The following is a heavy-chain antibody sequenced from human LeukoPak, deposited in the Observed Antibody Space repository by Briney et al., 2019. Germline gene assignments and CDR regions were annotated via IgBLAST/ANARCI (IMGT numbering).Heavy chain of an antibody. Sequence: SETLSLTCTVSGGSISSSSYYWGWIRQPPGKGLEWIGSIYYSGSTYYNPSLKSRVTISVDTSKNQFSLKLSSVTAADTAVYYCARVFTRPYYYYGMDVWGQGTTVTVSS. J-gene: IGHJ6*02. CDR2: IYYSGST. CDR3: ARVFTRPYYYYGMDV. D-gene: IGHD3-16*01. V-gene: IGHV4-39*07. CDR1: GGSISSSSYY.